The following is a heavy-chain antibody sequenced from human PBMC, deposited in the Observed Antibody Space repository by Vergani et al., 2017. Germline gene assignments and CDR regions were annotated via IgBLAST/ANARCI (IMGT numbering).Heavy chain of an antibody. CDR1: GGTFSSYT. Sequence: QVQLVQSGAEVKKPGSSVKVSCKASGGTFSSYTISWVRQAPGQGLEWMGRIIPILGIANYAQKFQGRVTITADKSTSTAYMELSSLRSEDTAVYYCARLGEGYSSSGYYFDYWGQGTLVTVSS. CDR2: IIPILGIA. D-gene: IGHD6-13*01. J-gene: IGHJ4*02. V-gene: IGHV1-69*02. CDR3: ARLGEGYSSSGYYFDY.